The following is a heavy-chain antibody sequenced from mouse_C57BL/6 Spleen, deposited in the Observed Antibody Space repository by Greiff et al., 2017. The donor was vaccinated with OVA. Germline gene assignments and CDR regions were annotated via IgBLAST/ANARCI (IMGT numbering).Heavy chain of an antibody. V-gene: IGHV1-80*01. CDR2: IYPGDGDT. CDR3: ARDSSGYPFAY. CDR1: GYAFSSYW. J-gene: IGHJ3*01. Sequence: VQLQQSGAELVKPGASVKISCKASGYAFSSYWMNWVKQRPGKGLAWIGQIYPGDGDTNYNGKFKGKATLTADKSSSTAYMQLSSLTAEDSAVYFCARDSSGYPFAYWGQGTLVTVSA. D-gene: IGHD3-2*02.